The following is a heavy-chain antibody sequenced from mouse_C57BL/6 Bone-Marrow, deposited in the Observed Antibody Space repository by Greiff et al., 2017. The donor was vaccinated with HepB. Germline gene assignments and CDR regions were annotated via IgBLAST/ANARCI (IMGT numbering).Heavy chain of an antibody. CDR3: ARGLGVWYFDV. Sequence: EVKVEESGGGLVKPGGSLKLSCAASGFTFSDYGMHWVRQAPEKGLEWVAYISSGSSTIYYADTVKGRFTISRDNAKNTLFLQMTSLRSEDTAMYYCARGLGVWYFDVWGTGTTVTVSS. J-gene: IGHJ1*03. CDR2: ISSGSSTI. CDR1: GFTFSDYG. D-gene: IGHD3-3*01. V-gene: IGHV5-17*01.